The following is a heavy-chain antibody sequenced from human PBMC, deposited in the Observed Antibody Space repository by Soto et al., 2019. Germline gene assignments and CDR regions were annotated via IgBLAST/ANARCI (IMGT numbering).Heavy chain of an antibody. Sequence: ASVKVSCKASGYTFTNYGISWLRQAPGQGLEWMGWINTYNGNTNHAQKFQGRVTMTTDTSTSTAYMELNYLRSEDTAVYYCARVTIVVRGAPAYWGQATLVTVSS. CDR1: GYTFTNYG. CDR3: ARVTIVVRGAPAY. V-gene: IGHV1-18*01. D-gene: IGHD3-10*01. J-gene: IGHJ4*02. CDR2: INTYNGNT.